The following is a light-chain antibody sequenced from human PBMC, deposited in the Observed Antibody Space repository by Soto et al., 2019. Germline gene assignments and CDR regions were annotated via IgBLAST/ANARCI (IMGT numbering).Light chain of an antibody. CDR3: QQLNSYPQIT. Sequence: IQLTQSPSSLSASVGDRVTITCRASQGISSYLAWYQQKPGKAPKLLIYAASTLQSGVPSRFSGSGSGTDFTLTIIILQPEDFATYYCQQLNSYPQITFGQGTRLEIK. CDR1: QGISSY. V-gene: IGKV1-9*01. CDR2: AAS. J-gene: IGKJ5*01.